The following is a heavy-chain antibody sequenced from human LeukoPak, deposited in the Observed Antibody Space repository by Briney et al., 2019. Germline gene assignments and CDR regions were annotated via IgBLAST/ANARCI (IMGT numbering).Heavy chain of an antibody. J-gene: IGHJ5*02. Sequence: GGSLRLPCAASGFSFSSYYMSWVRQAPGKGLEWVALINPDGSERYYVDSVKGRFTISRDNARNTLYLQMNSLRDEDTAVYYCARDSPRTGPWGQGTLVTVSS. CDR2: INPDGSER. CDR3: ARDSPRTGP. D-gene: IGHD1-1*01. CDR1: GFSFSSYY. V-gene: IGHV3-7*01.